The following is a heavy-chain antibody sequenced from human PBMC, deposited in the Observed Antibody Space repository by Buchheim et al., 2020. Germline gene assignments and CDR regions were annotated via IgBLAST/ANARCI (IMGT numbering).Heavy chain of an antibody. CDR1: GFTFSSYS. CDR2: ISSSSSTI. V-gene: IGHV3-48*01. J-gene: IGHJ6*02. Sequence: EVQLVESGGGLVQPGGSLRLSCAASGFTFSSYSMNWVRQAPGKGLEWVSYISSSSSTIYYADSVKGRFTISRDNAKNSLYLQMNGLRAEDTAVYYCAREDALYYYGMDVWGQGTT. CDR3: AREDALYYYGMDV.